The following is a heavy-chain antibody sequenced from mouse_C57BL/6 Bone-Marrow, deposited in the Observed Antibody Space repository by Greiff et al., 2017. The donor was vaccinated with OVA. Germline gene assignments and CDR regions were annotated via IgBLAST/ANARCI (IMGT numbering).Heavy chain of an antibody. D-gene: IGHD2-3*01. J-gene: IGHJ1*03. V-gene: IGHV1-82*01. CDR3: ARWRDGYYDWYFDV. CDR2: IHPGDGDT. CDR1: GYAFSSYW. Sequence: QVQLQQSGPELVKPGASVKISCKASGYAFSSYWMNWVKQRPGKGLEWIGRIHPGDGDTNYNGKFKGKATLTADKSSSTAYMQLSSLTSEDSAVYFCARWRDGYYDWYFDVWGTGTTVTVSS.